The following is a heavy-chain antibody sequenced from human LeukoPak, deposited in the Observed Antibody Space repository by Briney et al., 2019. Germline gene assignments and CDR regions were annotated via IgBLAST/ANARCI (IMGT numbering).Heavy chain of an antibody. CDR3: ARDIQYYYDSSGYLNWFDP. CDR2: IWYDGSNK. D-gene: IGHD3-22*01. V-gene: IGHV3-33*01. CDR1: GFTFSSYG. Sequence: PGGSLRLSCAASGFTFSSYGMHWVRQAPDKGLEWVAVIWYDGSNKYYADSVKGRFTISRDNSKNTLYLQMNSLRAEDTAVYYCARDIQYYYDSSGYLNWFDPWGQGTLVTVSS. J-gene: IGHJ5*02.